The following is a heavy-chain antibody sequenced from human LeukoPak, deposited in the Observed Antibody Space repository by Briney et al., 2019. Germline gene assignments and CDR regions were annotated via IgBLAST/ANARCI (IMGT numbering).Heavy chain of an antibody. CDR3: ARLPAAIGVRRAFDP. CDR2: IKQDGSEK. CDR1: GFTFSSYW. Sequence: GGSLRLSGAASGFTFSSYWMSWVRQAPGKGLEWVANIKQDGSEKYYVDSVKGRFTISRDNAKKSLYLQMNSLRAEDTAVYYCARLPAAIGVRRAFDPWGQGILVTVSS. D-gene: IGHD2-2*02. V-gene: IGHV3-7*01. J-gene: IGHJ5*02.